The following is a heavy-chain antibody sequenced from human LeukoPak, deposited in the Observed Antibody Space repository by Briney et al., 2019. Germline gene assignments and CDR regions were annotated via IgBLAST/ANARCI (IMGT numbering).Heavy chain of an antibody. V-gene: IGHV4-31*03. CDR1: GGSISSGGYY. Sequence: PSQTLSLTCTVSGGSISSGGYYWSWIRQHPGKGLKWIGYIYYSGSTYYNPPLKSRVTISVDTSKNQFSLKLSSVTAADTAADYCARSAPVRGVLFDYWGQGTLVTVSS. CDR3: ARSAPVRGVLFDY. D-gene: IGHD3-10*01. CDR2: IYYSGST. J-gene: IGHJ4*02.